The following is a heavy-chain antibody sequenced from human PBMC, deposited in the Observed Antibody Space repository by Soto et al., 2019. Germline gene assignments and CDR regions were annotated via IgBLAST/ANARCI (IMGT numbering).Heavy chain of an antibody. CDR2: IYNGERT. CDR3: AQTTGWPGFDY. J-gene: IGHJ4*02. Sequence: QVHLQESGPGLVKPSETMSLTCTASGASIRKFYWNWVRQFPGKGLEWIGHIYNGERTNYNPSLKSRVTISVDTSKNQFSLKLSSVTVPDTPVYYCAQTTGWPGFDYWGQGTLVTVSS. D-gene: IGHD6-19*01. V-gene: IGHV4-59*01. CDR1: GASIRKFY.